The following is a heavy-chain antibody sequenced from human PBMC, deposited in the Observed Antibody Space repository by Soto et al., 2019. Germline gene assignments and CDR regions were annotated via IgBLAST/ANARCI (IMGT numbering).Heavy chain of an antibody. D-gene: IGHD1-26*01. CDR1: GYSFTSYW. V-gene: IGHV5-10-1*01. CDR3: AGSRGIVGADYYYYGMDV. J-gene: IGHJ6*02. Sequence: PGESLKISCKGSGYSFTSYWISWVRQMPGKGLEWMGRIDPSDSYTNYSPSFQGHATISADKSISTAYLQWSSLKASDTAMYYCAGSRGIVGADYYYYGMDVWGQGTTVTVSS. CDR2: IDPSDSYT.